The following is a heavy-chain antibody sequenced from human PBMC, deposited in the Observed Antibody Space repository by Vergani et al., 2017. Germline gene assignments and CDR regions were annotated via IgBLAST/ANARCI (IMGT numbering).Heavy chain of an antibody. Sequence: QVQLVQSGAEVKKPGASVKVSCKASGYTFTSYYMHWVRQAPGQGLEWMGIINPSGGSTSYAQKFQGRVTMTRDTSTSTVYMELSSLRSEDTAVYYCARVHILTGYYDAFDFWGQGTMVTVSS. V-gene: IGHV1-46*03. D-gene: IGHD3-9*01. J-gene: IGHJ3*01. CDR3: ARVHILTGYYDAFDF. CDR2: INPSGGST. CDR1: GYTFTSYY.